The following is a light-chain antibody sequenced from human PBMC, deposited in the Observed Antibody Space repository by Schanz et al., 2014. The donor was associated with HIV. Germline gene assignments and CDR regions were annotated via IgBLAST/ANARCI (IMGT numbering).Light chain of an antibody. CDR1: QSVSTNS. CDR2: GAS. CDR3: QHRSNWPLT. Sequence: EVVLTQSPGTLSLSPGERATLSCRASQSVSTNSLVWYQQKPGQAPRLLIYGASTRATGIPDRFSGSGSGTDFTLTISSLEPEDFAVYYCQHRSNWPLTFGGGTKVEIK. V-gene: IGKV3D-20*02. J-gene: IGKJ4*01.